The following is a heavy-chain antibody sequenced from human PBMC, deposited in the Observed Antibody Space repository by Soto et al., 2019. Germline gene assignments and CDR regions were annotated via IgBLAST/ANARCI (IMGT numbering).Heavy chain of an antibody. CDR1: GCSISSDYW. CDR2: IYHTGGT. Sequence: SETLSVTCTLSGCSISSDYWWIWVRQAPGKGLEWIGEIYHTGGTNSNPSLESRVTISVDKSKNQFSLKLNSLTAADTAVYYCARGVTVGRGPIIIVYYFDYWGQGTLVPVPS. D-gene: IGHD3-10*01. CDR3: ARGVTVGRGPIIIVYYFDY. J-gene: IGHJ4*02. V-gene: IGHV4-4*02.